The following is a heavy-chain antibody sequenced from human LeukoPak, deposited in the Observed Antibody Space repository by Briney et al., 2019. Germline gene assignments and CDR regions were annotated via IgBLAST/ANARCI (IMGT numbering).Heavy chain of an antibody. Sequence: GESLKISFKGSGYSFTSYWIGWVRQMPGKGLEWMGVIYPGDSDTRYSPSFQGQVTISADKSISTAYLQWSSLRASDTAMYYCARQKKYSTSWYLDYWGQGTLVTVSS. J-gene: IGHJ4*02. V-gene: IGHV5-51*01. D-gene: IGHD6-13*01. CDR2: IYPGDSDT. CDR3: ARQKKYSTSWYLDY. CDR1: GYSFTSYW.